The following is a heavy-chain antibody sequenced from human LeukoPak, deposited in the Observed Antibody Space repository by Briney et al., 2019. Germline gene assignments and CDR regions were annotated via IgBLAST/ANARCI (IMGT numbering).Heavy chain of an antibody. CDR3: AREDPRGLDY. D-gene: IGHD1-26*01. CDR1: GFTFSRFE. CDR2: ISSSSSYI. J-gene: IGHJ4*02. Sequence: GGSLRLSCVAAGFTFSRFEMNWVRQAPGKGLEWVSSISSSSSYIYYADSVKGRFTISRDNAKNSLYLQMNSLRAEDTAVYYCAREDPRGLDYWGQGTLVTVSS. V-gene: IGHV3-21*01.